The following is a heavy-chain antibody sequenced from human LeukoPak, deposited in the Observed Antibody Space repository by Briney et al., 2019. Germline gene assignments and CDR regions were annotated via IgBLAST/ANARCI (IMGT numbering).Heavy chain of an antibody. J-gene: IGHJ4*02. Sequence: PSETLSLTCAVYGGSFSGYYWSWIRQPPGKGLEWIGYIYYSGSTNYNPSLKSRVTISVDTSKNQFSLKLSSVTAADTAVYYCASTYYYDSSGYYSGFDYWGQGTLVTVSS. CDR3: ASTYYYDSSGYYSGFDY. CDR2: IYYSGST. CDR1: GGSFSGYY. D-gene: IGHD3-22*01. V-gene: IGHV4-59*01.